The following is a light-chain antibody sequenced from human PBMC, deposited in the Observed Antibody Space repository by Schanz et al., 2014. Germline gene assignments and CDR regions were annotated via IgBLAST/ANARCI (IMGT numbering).Light chain of an antibody. CDR3: TSYTSSRTWV. V-gene: IGLV2-11*01. Sequence: QSALTQPRSVSGSPGQSVTISCTGTSSDVGTYNYVSWYQQHPGKAPKLMIYDVSKRPSGVSNRFSGSKSGNTASLTISGLQAEDEADYYCTSYTSSRTWVFGGGTKVTVL. J-gene: IGLJ3*02. CDR1: SSDVGTYNY. CDR2: DVS.